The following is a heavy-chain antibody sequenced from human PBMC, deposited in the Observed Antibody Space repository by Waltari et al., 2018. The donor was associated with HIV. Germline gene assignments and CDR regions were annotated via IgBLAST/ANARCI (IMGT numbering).Heavy chain of an antibody. Sequence: QVQLVQSGAEVKKPGSSVKVSCKASGGTFSRYATSWLRQAPGQGLEWMGGIIPIFGTANYAQKFQGRVTITADESTSTAYMELSSLRSEDTAVYYCARVVPAAAGSYWFDPWGQGTLVTVSS. CDR2: IIPIFGTA. J-gene: IGHJ5*02. D-gene: IGHD2-2*01. CDR3: ARVVPAAAGSYWFDP. CDR1: GGTFSRYA. V-gene: IGHV1-69*01.